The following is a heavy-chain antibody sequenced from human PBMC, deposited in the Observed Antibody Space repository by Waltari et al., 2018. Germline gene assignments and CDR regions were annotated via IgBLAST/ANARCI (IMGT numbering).Heavy chain of an antibody. CDR3: ARRIEVYSNGGLGY. V-gene: IGHV1-69*14. Sequence: QVQLVQSGAEVKKPGSSVKVSCTASGGTFSSYAISWVRQAPGQGLEWMGGIIPIFGTANYAQKFQGRVTITADKSTSTAYMELSSLRSEDTAVYYCARRIEVYSNGGLGYWGQGTLVTVSS. D-gene: IGHD4-4*01. CDR2: IIPIFGTA. J-gene: IGHJ4*02. CDR1: GGTFSSYA.